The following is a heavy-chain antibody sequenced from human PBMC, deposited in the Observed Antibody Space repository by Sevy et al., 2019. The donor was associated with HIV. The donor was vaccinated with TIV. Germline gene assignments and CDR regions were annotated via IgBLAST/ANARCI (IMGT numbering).Heavy chain of an antibody. D-gene: IGHD2-15*01. CDR2: ISSTSAYM. CDR3: ATAVLEILTWRSDY. Sequence: GGSLRLSCAASGFTFSSYRMTWVRQAPGKGLEWVSCISSTSAYMKYADSVKGRFTISRDNAKNLLYLQMDSLRAEDTAVYYSATAVLEILTWRSDYWGQGTLVTVSS. J-gene: IGHJ4*02. CDR1: GFTFSSYR. V-gene: IGHV3-21*01.